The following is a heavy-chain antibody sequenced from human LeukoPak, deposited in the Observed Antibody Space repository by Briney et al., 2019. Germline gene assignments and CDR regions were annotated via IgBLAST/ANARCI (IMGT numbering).Heavy chain of an antibody. CDR3: AKDVKFSWPFYFDY. J-gene: IGHJ4*02. CDR2: ISPSGGST. D-gene: IGHD5-12*01. CDR1: GYTFTGYW. V-gene: IGHV1-46*01. Sequence: ASVKVSCKAFGYTFTGYWMHWVRQAPGQGPEWMGVISPSGGSTIYAQKFKGRVTLTRDMSTSTDYLELSSLRSEDTAVYSCAKDVKFSWPFYFDYWGQGILVTVSS.